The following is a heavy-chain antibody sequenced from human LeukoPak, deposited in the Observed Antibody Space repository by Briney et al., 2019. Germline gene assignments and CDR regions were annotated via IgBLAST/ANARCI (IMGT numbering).Heavy chain of an antibody. J-gene: IGHJ3*02. V-gene: IGHV4-30-2*01. CDR3: ARDRDYSSSPGAFDI. CDR1: GGSISSGGYY. CDR2: IYHSGST. D-gene: IGHD6-6*01. Sequence: PSETLSLTRTVSGGSISSGGYYWSWIRQPPGKGLGWIGYIYHSGSTYYNPSLKSRVTISVDRSKNQFSLELSSVTAADTAVYYCARDRDYSSSPGAFDIWGQGTMVTVSS.